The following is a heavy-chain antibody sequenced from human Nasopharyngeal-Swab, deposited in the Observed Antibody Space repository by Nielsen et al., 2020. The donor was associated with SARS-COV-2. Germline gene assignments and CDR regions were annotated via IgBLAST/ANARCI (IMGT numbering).Heavy chain of an antibody. CDR2: IYTSGST. J-gene: IGHJ5*02. CDR3: ARTGRAVTLRNQRGWFDP. D-gene: IGHD1-14*01. CDR1: GGSISSYY. V-gene: IGHV4-4*07. Sequence: SETLSLTCTVSGGSISSYYWSWIRQPAGKGLEWIGRIYTSGSTNYNPSLKSRVTMSVDTSKNQFSLKLSSVTAADTAVYYCARTGRAVTLRNQRGWFDPWGQGTLVTVSS.